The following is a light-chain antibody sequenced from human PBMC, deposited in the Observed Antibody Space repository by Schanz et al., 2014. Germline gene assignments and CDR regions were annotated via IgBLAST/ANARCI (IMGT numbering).Light chain of an antibody. CDR2: GAS. J-gene: IGKJ1*01. V-gene: IGKV1-39*01. CDR3: QQTYTNVWT. CDR1: QSISTW. Sequence: DIQMTQSPSTLSASVGDRVTITCRASQSISTWLAWYQQKPGKAPKLLIYGASTLQTGVPSKFSGSGTGTDFTLTISSLQPEDFASYYCQQTYTNVWTFGQGTKVEFK.